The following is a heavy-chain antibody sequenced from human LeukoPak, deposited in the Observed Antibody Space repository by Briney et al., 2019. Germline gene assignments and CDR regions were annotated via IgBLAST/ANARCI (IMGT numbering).Heavy chain of an antibody. CDR2: IYHSGST. D-gene: IGHD3-22*01. CDR1: GGSISSGSYY. CDR3: ARTGVYDSSGSGLDY. V-gene: IGHV4-61*10. J-gene: IGHJ4*02. Sequence: SETLSLTCTVSGGSISSGSYYWSWIRQPAGKGLEWIGEIYHSGSTNYNPSLKSRVTISVDKSKNQFSLKLSSVTAADTAVYYCARTGVYDSSGSGLDYWGQGTLVTVSS.